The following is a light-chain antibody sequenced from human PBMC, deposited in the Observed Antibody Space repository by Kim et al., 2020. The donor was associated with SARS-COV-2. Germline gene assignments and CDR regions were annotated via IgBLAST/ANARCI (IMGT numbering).Light chain of an antibody. CDR1: QGISTW. V-gene: IGKV1-12*01. J-gene: IGKJ4*01. CDR3: LQAHRFPLT. CDR2: GAS. Sequence: DIQMTQSPSSLSASVGDRVTIKCRASQGISTWLAWYQQKPGKAPKLLIYGASSLESGVPSRFSGSGSGTDFSHTISSLEPEDFATFHCLQAHRFPLTFGGGTKVDIK.